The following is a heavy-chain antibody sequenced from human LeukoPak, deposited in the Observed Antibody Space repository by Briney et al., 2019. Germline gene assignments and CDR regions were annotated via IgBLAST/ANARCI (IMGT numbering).Heavy chain of an antibody. D-gene: IGHD3-10*01. J-gene: IGHJ4*02. CDR3: ARAYGSGSYGY. CDR2: IYYSRRT. V-gene: IGHV4-38-2*02. CDR1: GYSISSDYY. Sequence: SETLSLTCTVSGYSISSDYYWAWVRQPPGKGLEWIGRIYYSRRTYYNPSLKSRVTISVDTSKDQLSLKLSSVTAADTAVYYCARAYGSGSYGYWGQGTLVTVSS.